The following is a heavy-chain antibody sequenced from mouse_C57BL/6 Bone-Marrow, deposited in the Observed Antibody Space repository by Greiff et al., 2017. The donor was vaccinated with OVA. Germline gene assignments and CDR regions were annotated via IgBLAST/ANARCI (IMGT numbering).Heavy chain of an antibody. CDR2: IYPRSGNT. CDR3: ARKPYYGSSYRYFDY. V-gene: IGHV1-81*01. Sequence: LVESGAELARPGASVKLSCKASGYTFTSYGISWVKQRTGQGLEWIGEIYPRSGNTYYNEKFKGKATLTADKSSSTAYMELRSLTSEDSAVYFCARKPYYGSSYRYFDYWGQGTTLTVSS. CDR1: GYTFTSYG. D-gene: IGHD1-1*01. J-gene: IGHJ2*01.